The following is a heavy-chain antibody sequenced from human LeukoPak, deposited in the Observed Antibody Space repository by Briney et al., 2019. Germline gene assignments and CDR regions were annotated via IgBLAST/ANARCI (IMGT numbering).Heavy chain of an antibody. CDR2: ISGSGGST. V-gene: IGHV3-23*01. D-gene: IGHD3-3*01. J-gene: IGHJ4*02. CDR1: GFTFSSYA. Sequence: PGGSLRLSCAASGFTFSSYAMSWVRQAPGKGLEWVSAISGSGGSTYYADSVKGRFTISRDNAKNSLYLQMNSLRDEDTAVYYCARGGKVITIFGVVNIDYWGQGTLVTVSS. CDR3: ARGGKVITIFGVVNIDY.